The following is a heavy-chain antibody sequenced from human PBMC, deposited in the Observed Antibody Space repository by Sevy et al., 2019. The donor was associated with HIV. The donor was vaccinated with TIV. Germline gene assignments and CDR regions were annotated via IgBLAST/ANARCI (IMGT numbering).Heavy chain of an antibody. CDR3: ARTFNYYYDSSGYWPYYFDY. J-gene: IGHJ4*02. V-gene: IGHV3-48*03. CDR2: ISSSGSTL. D-gene: IGHD3-22*01. CDR1: GFTFSSYE. Sequence: GGSLRLSCAASGFTFSSYEMNWVRQAPGKGLEWVSYISSSGSTLYYANSVKGRFTISRDNAKNSLYLQMNSLRAEETAVYYCARTFNYYYDSSGYWPYYFDYWGQGTLVTVSS.